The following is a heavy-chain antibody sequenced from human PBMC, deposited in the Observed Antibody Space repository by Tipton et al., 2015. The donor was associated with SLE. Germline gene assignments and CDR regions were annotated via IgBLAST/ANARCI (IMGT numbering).Heavy chain of an antibody. D-gene: IGHD6-13*01. CDR2: IWYDGSEK. CDR1: GVTFSTYG. J-gene: IGHJ4*02. Sequence: FLRLSCEVSGVTFSTYGFHWVRQAPGKGLEWVAVIWYDGSEKYYGDTVKGRFTISRDNSKNTVYLQMSNLRVEDTAVYYCARGPRWQLVDFDYWGQGTLVTVSS. CDR3: ARGPRWQLVDFDY. V-gene: IGHV3-33*01.